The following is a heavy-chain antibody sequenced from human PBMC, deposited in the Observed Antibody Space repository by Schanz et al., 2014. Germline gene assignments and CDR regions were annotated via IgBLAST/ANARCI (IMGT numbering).Heavy chain of an antibody. CDR2: IIPVLNIA. CDR3: ARGRGFYDY. J-gene: IGHJ4*02. Sequence: QVQLVQSGAEVKKPGASVKVSCKASGYTFTSHGISWVRQAPGQGLEWMGKIIPVLNIATYAQRFQGRVSITADTSTNTAYMELSSLTSEDTAVHYCARGRGFYDYWGQETLVTVSS. CDR1: GYTFTSHG. D-gene: IGHD3-10*01. V-gene: IGHV1-69*04.